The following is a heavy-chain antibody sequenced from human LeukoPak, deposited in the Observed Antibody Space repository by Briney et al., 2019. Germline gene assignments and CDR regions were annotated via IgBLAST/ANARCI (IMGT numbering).Heavy chain of an antibody. Sequence: GGSLRLSCAASGFTFSSFALNWVRQAPGKGLEWVSTISGDGGATHYADSVKGRFTISRANSKNTLFLQMNSLRAEDTAVYYCARDGVTAASDYWCQGTLVTVSS. V-gene: IGHV3-23*01. CDR3: ARDGVTAASDY. D-gene: IGHD6-13*01. CDR1: GFTFSSFA. J-gene: IGHJ4*02. CDR2: ISGDGGAT.